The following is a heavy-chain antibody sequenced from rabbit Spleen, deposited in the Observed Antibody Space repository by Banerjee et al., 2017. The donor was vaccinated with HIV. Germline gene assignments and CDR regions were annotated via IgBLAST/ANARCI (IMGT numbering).Heavy chain of an antibody. CDR2: IGAGSGVT. J-gene: IGHJ4*01. CDR1: GFFFSSGYY. CDR3: ASAYSDIYFDL. Sequence: QSLEESGGGLVKPGASLTLTCKASGFFFSSGYYMSWVRQAPGKGLEWIGCIGAGSGVTFYASRAKGRFTISKTSSTTVTLQMTSLTAADTATYFCASAYSDIYFDLWGPGTLVTVS. D-gene: IGHD3-1*01. V-gene: IGHV1S40*01.